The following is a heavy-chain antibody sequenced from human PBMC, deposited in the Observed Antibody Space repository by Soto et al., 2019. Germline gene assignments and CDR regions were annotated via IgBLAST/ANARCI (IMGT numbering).Heavy chain of an antibody. CDR2: ISYSGST. Sequence: SETLSLTCTVSGGSINSYYWSWVRQPPGKGLEWIGYISYSGSTNYNPSLKSRVIISVDTSKNQFSLKLSSVTAADTAVYYCARGPYDDSSGYRPDYYFDYWGQGTLVTVSS. CDR1: GGSINSYY. V-gene: IGHV4-59*01. D-gene: IGHD3-22*01. J-gene: IGHJ4*02. CDR3: ARGPYDDSSGYRPDYYFDY.